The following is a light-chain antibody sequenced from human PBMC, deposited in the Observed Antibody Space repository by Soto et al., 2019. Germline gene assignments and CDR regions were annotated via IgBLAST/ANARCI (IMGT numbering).Light chain of an antibody. CDR1: KNDIGVYDF. CDR3: KSYAGSNTYV. J-gene: IGLJ1*01. Sequence: QSALTQPPSASGSPVQSVTISCTGTKNDIGVYDFVSWYQHHPGKAPRLIIYEVVQRPSGVPDRFSGSKSGNTASLTVSGPQAADEADYFCKSYAGSNTYVFGSGTKVNVL. V-gene: IGLV2-8*01. CDR2: EVV.